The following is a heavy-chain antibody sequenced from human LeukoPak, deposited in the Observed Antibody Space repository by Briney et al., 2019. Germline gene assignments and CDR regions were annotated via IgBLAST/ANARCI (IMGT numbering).Heavy chain of an antibody. CDR2: INPSGGST. Sequence: ASVKVSCKASGYTFTSYYMHWVRQAPGQGLEWMGIINPSGGSTSYAQKFQGRVTMTRDTSTSTVYMELSSLRSEDTAVYYCARAKSSGLRFLGWLLSVFDYWGQGTLVTVSS. J-gene: IGHJ4*02. V-gene: IGHV1-46*01. CDR3: ARAKSSGLRFLGWLLSVFDY. CDR1: GYTFTSYY. D-gene: IGHD3-3*01.